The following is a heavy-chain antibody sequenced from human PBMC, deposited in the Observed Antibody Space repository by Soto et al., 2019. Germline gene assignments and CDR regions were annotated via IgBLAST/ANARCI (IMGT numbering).Heavy chain of an antibody. CDR1: GFTFSNAW. Sequence: GGSLRLSCASSGFTFSNAWIHWVLQAPGKGLDWVGHIKSKTEGGTTAYAEPVKVRFAISRDDSNNMVYLQMNSLKIEDTAVYYCTTDSYSTIIIVRYDYWGHGTLVTVSS. D-gene: IGHD3-22*01. CDR2: IKSKTEGGTT. J-gene: IGHJ4*01. CDR3: TTDSYSTIIIVRYDY. V-gene: IGHV3-15*07.